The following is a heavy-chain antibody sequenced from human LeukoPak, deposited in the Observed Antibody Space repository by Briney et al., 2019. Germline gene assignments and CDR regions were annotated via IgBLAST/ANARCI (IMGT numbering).Heavy chain of an antibody. J-gene: IGHJ4*02. CDR1: GYAFTGYY. CDR2: INPNSGGT. CDR3: ARVGLEGRRDGLPTDY. D-gene: IGHD5-24*01. V-gene: IGHV1-2*02. Sequence: ASVKVSCKASGYAFTGYYMHWVRQAPGQGLEWMGWINPNSGGTNYAQKFQGRVTMTRDTSISTAYMELSRLRSDDTAVYYCARVGLEGRRDGLPTDYWGQGTLVTVSS.